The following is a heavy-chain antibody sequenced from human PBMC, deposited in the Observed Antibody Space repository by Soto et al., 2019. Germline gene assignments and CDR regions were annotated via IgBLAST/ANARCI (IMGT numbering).Heavy chain of an antibody. CDR1: GFTFSSYG. CDR3: AKDHRRYCSGGSCYSGY. Sequence: GGSLRLSCAASGFTFSSYGMHWVRQAPGKGLEWVAVISYDGSNKYYADSVKGRFTISRDNSKNTLYLQMNSLRAEDTAVYYCAKDHRRYCSGGSCYSGYWGQGNLVTVSS. D-gene: IGHD2-15*01. V-gene: IGHV3-30*18. J-gene: IGHJ4*02. CDR2: ISYDGSNK.